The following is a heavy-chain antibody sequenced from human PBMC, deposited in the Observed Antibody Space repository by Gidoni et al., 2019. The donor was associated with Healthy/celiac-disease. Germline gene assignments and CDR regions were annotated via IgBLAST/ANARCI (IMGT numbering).Heavy chain of an antibody. CDR2: ISGSGGST. J-gene: IGHJ3*02. D-gene: IGHD1-26*01. CDR3: AKDRVGWELLGINAFDI. CDR1: GFTFSSYA. V-gene: IGHV3-23*01. Sequence: EVQLLESGGGLVQPGGSLRLSCAASGFTFSSYAMSWVRQAPGKGLGWVSAISGSGGSTYYADSVKGRFTISRDNSKNTLYLQMNSLRAEDTAVYYCAKDRVGWELLGINAFDIWGQGTMVTVSS.